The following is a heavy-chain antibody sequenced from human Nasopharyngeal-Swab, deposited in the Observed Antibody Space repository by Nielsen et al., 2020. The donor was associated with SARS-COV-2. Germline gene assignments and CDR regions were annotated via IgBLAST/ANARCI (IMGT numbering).Heavy chain of an antibody. Sequence: GESLKISCAASGFTFSSYAMSWVRQAPGKGPEWVSAISGSGGSTYYADSVKGRFTISRDNSKNTLYLQMNSLRAEDTAVYYCAKRSGSYPNWGQGTLVTVSS. D-gene: IGHD3-10*01. CDR2: ISGSGGST. CDR3: AKRSGSYPN. CDR1: GFTFSSYA. J-gene: IGHJ4*02. V-gene: IGHV3-23*01.